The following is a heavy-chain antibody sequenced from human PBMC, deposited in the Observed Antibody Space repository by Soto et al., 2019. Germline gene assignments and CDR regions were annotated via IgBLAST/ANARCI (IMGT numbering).Heavy chain of an antibody. V-gene: IGHV1-69*12. CDR1: GGTFSSYA. Sequence: QVQLVQSGAEVKKPGSSVKVSCKASGGTFSSYAISWVRQAPGQGLEWMGGMIPIFGTANYAQKFQGRVTITADEATSTAYMELSSLRSEDTAVYYCAREGGYSYGCTSNYYYCGMDVWGQGTTVTVFS. CDR2: MIPIFGTA. D-gene: IGHD5-18*01. J-gene: IGHJ6*02. CDR3: AREGGYSYGCTSNYYYCGMDV.